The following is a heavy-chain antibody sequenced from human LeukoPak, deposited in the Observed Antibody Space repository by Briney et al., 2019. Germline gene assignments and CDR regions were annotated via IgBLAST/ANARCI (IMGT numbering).Heavy chain of an antibody. CDR1: GFAFSTYS. J-gene: IGHJ4*02. CDR3: ASPFDY. V-gene: IGHV3-48*01. Sequence: PGGSLRLSCAASGFAFSTYSMNWVRQAPGKGLEWVSYISSDSSTIYYADSVKGRFTISRDNAKKSLYLQMNSLGAEDMAVYYCASPFDYWGQGALVTVSS. CDR2: ISSDSSTI.